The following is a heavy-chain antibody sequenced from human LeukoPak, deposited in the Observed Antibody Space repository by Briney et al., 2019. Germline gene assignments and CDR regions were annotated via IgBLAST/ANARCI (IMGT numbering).Heavy chain of an antibody. Sequence: GGSLRLSCVASGLTFGNYGMNWVRQAPGKGLEWVSSIGGSGPTTYYADSVRGRFTISRDNSKNSLYLQINSLRADDTAVYYCAKDGRGYYHDSSGYLDYWGQGTLVTVSS. CDR1: GLTFGNYG. CDR3: AKDGRGYYHDSSGYLDY. D-gene: IGHD3-22*01. CDR2: IGGSGPTT. J-gene: IGHJ4*02. V-gene: IGHV3-23*01.